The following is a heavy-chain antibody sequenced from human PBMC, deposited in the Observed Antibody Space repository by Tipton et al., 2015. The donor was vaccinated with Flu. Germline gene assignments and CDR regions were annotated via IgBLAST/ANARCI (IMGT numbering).Heavy chain of an antibody. J-gene: IGHJ3*02. CDR2: IKSKTDGGTT. V-gene: IGHV3-15*01. CDR3: TTGLDSSGGFDI. CDR1: GFTFSNAW. D-gene: IGHD3-22*01. Sequence: FLRLSCAASGFTFSNAWMSWVRQAPGKGLEWVGRIKSKTDGGTTDYAAPVKGRFTISRDDSKNTLYLQMNSLKTEDTAVYYCTTGLDSSGGFDIWGQGTMVTVSS.